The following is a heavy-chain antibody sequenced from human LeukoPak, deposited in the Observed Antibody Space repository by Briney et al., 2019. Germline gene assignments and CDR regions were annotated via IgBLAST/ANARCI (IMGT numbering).Heavy chain of an antibody. CDR1: GFTFGDYA. CDR2: IRSKAYGGTT. Sequence: GGSLRLSCTATGFTFGDYAMSWFRQAPGKGLEWVGFIRSKAYGGTTEYAASVKGRFTISRDDSKNTLFLQMNSLKTEDTAVYYCTTYYDFWSGYFYYWGQGTLVTVSS. V-gene: IGHV3-49*03. D-gene: IGHD3-3*01. CDR3: TTYYDFWSGYFYY. J-gene: IGHJ4*02.